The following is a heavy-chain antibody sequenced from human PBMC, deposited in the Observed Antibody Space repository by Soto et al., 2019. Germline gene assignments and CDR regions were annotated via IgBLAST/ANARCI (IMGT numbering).Heavy chain of an antibody. Sequence: SETLSLTCGVSGYSISTGYYWAWSRQPPGKGLEWIGSINHSGKTYYNPSLRSRVTFSVDTSKNQLSLKLSSVTAADTAVYYCVRSGDDYGSYIDSCGQGTLVTVSS. D-gene: IGHD4-17*01. CDR3: VRSGDDYGSYIDS. V-gene: IGHV4-38-2*01. CDR2: INHSGKT. J-gene: IGHJ5*01. CDR1: GYSISTGYY.